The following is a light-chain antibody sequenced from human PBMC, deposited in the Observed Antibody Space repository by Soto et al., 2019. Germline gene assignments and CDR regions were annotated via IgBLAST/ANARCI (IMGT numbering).Light chain of an antibody. CDR1: LSVGSY. Sequence: EILLTQSPATLSLSPGERATLSCRASLSVGSYLAWYQQKPGQAPRLLIYDASNRATGTPARFSGSGSGTDFTHTISSLEPEDFAVYYCQQRSNWPPFTFGGGTKVEIK. J-gene: IGKJ4*01. CDR2: DAS. CDR3: QQRSNWPPFT. V-gene: IGKV3-11*01.